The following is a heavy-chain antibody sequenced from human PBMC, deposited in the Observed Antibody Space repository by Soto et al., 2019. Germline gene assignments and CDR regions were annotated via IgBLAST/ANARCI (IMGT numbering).Heavy chain of an antibody. CDR2: IIPIFGTA. Sequence: VKVSCKATGRTFSSYAISWVRQAPGQGLEWMGGIIPIFGTANYAQKFQGRVTITADESTSTAYMELSTLRSEDTAVYYCATGTTYFDYWGQGTLVTVCS. J-gene: IGHJ4*02. V-gene: IGHV1-69*13. D-gene: IGHD1-7*01. CDR3: ATGTTYFDY. CDR1: GRTFSSYA.